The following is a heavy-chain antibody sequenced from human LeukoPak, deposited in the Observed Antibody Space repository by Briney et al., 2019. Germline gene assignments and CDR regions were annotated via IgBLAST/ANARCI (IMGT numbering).Heavy chain of an antibody. CDR2: FYYSGST. V-gene: IGHV4-61*01. Sequence: SETLSLTCTVSGGSVSSGSYYWNWIRQPPGKGLEWIGYFYYSGSTNYNPALKSRVTISLDTSKNQFSLKLSSVTAADTAVYYCARSPNSSGWYTYWGQGTLVTVSS. D-gene: IGHD6-19*01. CDR1: GGSVSSGSYY. J-gene: IGHJ4*02. CDR3: ARSPNSSGWYTY.